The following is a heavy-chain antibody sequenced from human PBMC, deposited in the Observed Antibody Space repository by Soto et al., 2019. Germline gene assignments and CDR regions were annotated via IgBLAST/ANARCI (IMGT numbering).Heavy chain of an antibody. CDR3: ASTDYYDSSGYSY. V-gene: IGHV4-30-2*01. D-gene: IGHD3-22*01. J-gene: IGHJ4*02. CDR2: IYHSGST. CDR1: GGSISSGGYS. Sequence: SETLSLTCAVSGGSISSGGYSWSWIRQPPGKGLEWIGYIYHSGSTYYNPSLKSRVTISVDRSKNQFSLKLSSVTAADTAVYYCASTDYYDSSGYSYWGQGTLVTVSS.